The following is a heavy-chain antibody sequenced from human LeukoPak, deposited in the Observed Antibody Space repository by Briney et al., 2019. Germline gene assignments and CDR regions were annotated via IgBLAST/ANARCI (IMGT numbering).Heavy chain of an antibody. CDR3: ARHTRAARRGSVGFDY. J-gene: IGHJ4*02. CDR2: INHSGST. D-gene: IGHD6-6*01. V-gene: IGHV4-34*01. CDR1: GGSFSGYY. Sequence: SETLSLTCAVYGGSFSGYYWSWIRQPPGKGLEWIGEINHSGSTNYNPSLKSRVTISVDTSKNQFSLKLSSVTAADTAVYYCARHTRAARRGSVGFDYCGQGTLVTVSS.